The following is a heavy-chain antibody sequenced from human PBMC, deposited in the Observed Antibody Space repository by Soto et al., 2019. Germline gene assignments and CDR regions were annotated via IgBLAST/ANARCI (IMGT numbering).Heavy chain of an antibody. D-gene: IGHD3-10*01. CDR1: GFTFNDYY. CDR3: ARPNGESIHYYHGMDV. CDR2: ISRDGDSM. V-gene: IGHV3-11*01. J-gene: IGHJ6*02. Sequence: QVQLVESGGGLVKPGGCLRISCAASGFTFNDYYMAWIRQAPGKGLECVSYISRDGDSMYYADSVKGRFTISRDNAKNSLSLQMNSLRAEDTAVYYCARPNGESIHYYHGMDVWGQGTTVTVSS.